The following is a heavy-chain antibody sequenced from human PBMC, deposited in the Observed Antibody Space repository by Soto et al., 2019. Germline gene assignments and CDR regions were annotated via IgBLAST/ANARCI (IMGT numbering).Heavy chain of an antibody. V-gene: IGHV3-9*01. CDR2: ISWNSGSI. J-gene: IGHJ4*02. CDR3: ARARVDIVATIGGLVGDY. D-gene: IGHD5-12*01. Sequence: EVQLVESGGGLVQPGRSLRLSCAASGFTFDDYAMHWVRQAPGKGLEWVSGISWNSGSIGYADSVKGRFTISRDNAKNSLYLQMNSLRAEDTAVYYCARARVDIVATIGGLVGDYWGQGTLVTVSS. CDR1: GFTFDDYA.